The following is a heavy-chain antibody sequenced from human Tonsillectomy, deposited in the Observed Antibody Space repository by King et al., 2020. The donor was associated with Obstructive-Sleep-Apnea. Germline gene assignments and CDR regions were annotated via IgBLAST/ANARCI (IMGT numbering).Heavy chain of an antibody. V-gene: IGHV3-74*01. Sequence: VQLVESGGGLVQPGGSLRLSCAASGFTFSSYWMHWVRQAPGKGLVWVSRINSDGSSTSYADAVKGRFTISRDNAKNTLYLQMNSLRAEDTAVYYCASYLGRGDDHQPTNILYWGQGTLVTVSS. D-gene: IGHD3-16*01. CDR1: GFTFSSYW. CDR3: ASYLGRGDDHQPTNILY. CDR2: INSDGSST. J-gene: IGHJ4*02.